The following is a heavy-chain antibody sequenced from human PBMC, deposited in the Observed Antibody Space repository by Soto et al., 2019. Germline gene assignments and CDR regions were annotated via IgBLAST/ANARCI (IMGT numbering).Heavy chain of an antibody. CDR2: ISGSGDYT. CDR3: AKDSRSHPQGWFDP. D-gene: IGHD2-15*01. J-gene: IGHJ5*02. CDR1: SFTFSSCA. Sequence: EVQLLESGGGLVQPGESLRLSCAANSFTFSSCARTWVRQAPGKGLEWVSSISGSGDYTYFADSVKGRFTISRDNSKDTLYLQMSSLRVEDSAIYYCAKDSRSHPQGWFDPWGQGTLVTVSS. V-gene: IGHV3-23*01.